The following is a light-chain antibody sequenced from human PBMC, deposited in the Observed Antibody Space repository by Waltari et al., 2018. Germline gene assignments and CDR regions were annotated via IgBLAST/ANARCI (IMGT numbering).Light chain of an antibody. V-gene: IGLV2-14*01. CDR2: EVT. CDR1: SSDVGGSNH. CDR3: SSFTTIGTLVV. J-gene: IGLJ2*01. Sequence: QSALTQPASVSGSPGQSLTISCTGTSSDVGGSNHVSWYQQQPGKDPKLLISEVTNRPSGVSNRFSGSKSGNTASLTISGLQAEDEAEYYCSSFTTIGTLVVFGGGTKLTVL.